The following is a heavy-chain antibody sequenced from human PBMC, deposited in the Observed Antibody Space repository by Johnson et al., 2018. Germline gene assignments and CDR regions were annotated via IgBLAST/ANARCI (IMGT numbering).Heavy chain of an antibody. CDR1: VFTFDGFA. J-gene: IGHJ6*02. D-gene: IGHD1-26*01. CDR2: IDWNSGRV. CDR3: VKDIREGGRDV. V-gene: IGHV3-9*01. Sequence: VQLVQSGGGVVQPGRSLRLSCAASVFTFDGFAMHWVRQAPGKGLEWVSGIDWNSGRVGYADSVKGRFTISRDDAKNSLYLQMNSLRPEDTALYYCVKDIREGGRDVWGQGTTVIVSS.